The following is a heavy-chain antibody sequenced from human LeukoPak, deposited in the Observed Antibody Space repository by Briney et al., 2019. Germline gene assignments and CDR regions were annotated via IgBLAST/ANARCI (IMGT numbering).Heavy chain of an antibody. J-gene: IGHJ4*02. CDR1: GGSISSYY. D-gene: IGHD2-2*02. CDR2: IYYSGST. CDR3: ARSLRIVVVPAAIRDYCYDY. Sequence: PSETLSLTCTVSGGSISSYYWSWIRQPPGKGLEWIGYIYYSGSTNYNPSLKSRVTISVDTSKNQFSLKLSSVTAADTAVYCCARSLRIVVVPAAIRDYCYDYWGQGTLVTVSS. V-gene: IGHV4-59*12.